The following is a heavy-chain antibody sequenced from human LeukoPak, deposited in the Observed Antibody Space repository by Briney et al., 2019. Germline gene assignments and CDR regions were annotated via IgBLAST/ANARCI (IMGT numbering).Heavy chain of an antibody. CDR3: VRDSSRGQSLGVIY. V-gene: IGHV3-48*01. CDR1: GFTFSTYN. Sequence: TGGSLRLSCAASGFTFSTYNMNWVRQAPGKGLEWISYINADSSTIQYADSVRGRFTTSRDNAKNSLYLQMNSLRAEDTAVYYCVRDSSRGQSLGVIYWGQGSLVTVSS. D-gene: IGHD2-15*01. CDR2: INADSSTI. J-gene: IGHJ4*02.